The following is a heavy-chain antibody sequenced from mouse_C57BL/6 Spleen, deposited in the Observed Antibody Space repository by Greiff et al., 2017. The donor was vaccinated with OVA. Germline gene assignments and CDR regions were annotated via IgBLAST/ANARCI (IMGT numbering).Heavy chain of an antibody. CDR2: IDPSDSYT. Sequence: VQLQQPGAELVMPGASVKLSCKASGYTFTSYWMHWVKQRPGQGLEWIGEIDPSDSYTNYNQKFKGKSTLTVDKSSSTAYMQLSSLTSEDSAVYYCARLHYGSSPLFDYWGQGTTLTVSS. D-gene: IGHD1-1*01. CDR3: ARLHYGSSPLFDY. J-gene: IGHJ2*01. CDR1: GYTFTSYW. V-gene: IGHV1-69*01.